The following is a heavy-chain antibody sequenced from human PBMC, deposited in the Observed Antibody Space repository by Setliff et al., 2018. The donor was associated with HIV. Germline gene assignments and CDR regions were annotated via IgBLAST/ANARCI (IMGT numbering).Heavy chain of an antibody. J-gene: IGHJ4*02. CDR2: IYYSGST. CDR3: ASDISPDDGYSRLHYFDY. Sequence: SETLSLTCTVSGGSISSGDYYWSWIRQPPGKGLEWIGYIYYSGSTYYNPSLKNRVTISVDTSKNQFSLRLNSVTAADTAVYYCASDISPDDGYSRLHYFDYWGQGTLVTVSS. V-gene: IGHV4-30-4*08. D-gene: IGHD5-18*01. CDR1: GGSISSGDYY.